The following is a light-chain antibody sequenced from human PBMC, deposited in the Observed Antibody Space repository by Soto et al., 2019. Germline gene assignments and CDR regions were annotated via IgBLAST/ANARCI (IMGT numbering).Light chain of an antibody. Sequence: EIVLTQSPGTLSLSPGERATLSCRASQSGSSSYLAWYQQRPGRAPRLLIYCASIRATGIPDRFSGSGSETDFTLTISRLEPEDFAVYYCQQYGSSSWTFGQGTKVEIK. CDR1: QSGSSSY. V-gene: IGKV3-20*01. CDR2: CAS. CDR3: QQYGSSSWT. J-gene: IGKJ1*01.